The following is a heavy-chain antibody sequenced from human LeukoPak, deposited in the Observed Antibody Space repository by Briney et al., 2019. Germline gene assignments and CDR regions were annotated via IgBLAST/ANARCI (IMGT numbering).Heavy chain of an antibody. J-gene: IGHJ4*02. CDR1: GYSFTSYW. Sequence: GESLKISCKGSGYSFTSYWISWVRHVPGKGLEWMGRIDPSDSYTNYSPSFQGHVTISADKSISTAYLQWSSLKASDTAMYYCARRIAAADFDYIDYWSQGTLVTVSS. CDR2: IDPSDSYT. CDR3: ARRIAAADFDYIDY. D-gene: IGHD6-13*01. V-gene: IGHV5-10-1*01.